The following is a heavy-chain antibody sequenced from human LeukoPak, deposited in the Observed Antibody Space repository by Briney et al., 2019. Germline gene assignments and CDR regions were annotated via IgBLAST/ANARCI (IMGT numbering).Heavy chain of an antibody. Sequence: PSETLSLTCAVSGGSISSGGYSWSWIRQPPGKGLEWIGYIYHSGSTYYNPSLKSRVTISVDRSKNQFSLKLSSVTAADTAVYYCARGTRFLGSGLRSTGFDPWGQGTLVTVSS. D-gene: IGHD3-3*01. CDR1: GGSISSGGYS. CDR2: IYHSGST. CDR3: ARGTRFLGSGLRSTGFDP. J-gene: IGHJ5*02. V-gene: IGHV4-30-2*01.